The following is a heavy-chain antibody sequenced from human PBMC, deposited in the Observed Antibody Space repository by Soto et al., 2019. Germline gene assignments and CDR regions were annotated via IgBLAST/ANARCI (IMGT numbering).Heavy chain of an antibody. CDR2: INPNSGGT. D-gene: IGHD2-2*01. CDR3: ARDGAFPCSSTSCYSSDHNYYYYGMDV. Sequence: ASVKVSCKASGYTFTGYYMHWVRQAPGQGLEWMGWINPNSGGTNYAQKFQGWVTMTRDTSISTAYMELSRLRSDDTAVYYCARDGAFPCSSTSCYSSDHNYYYYGMDVWGQGTTVTVSS. CDR1: GYTFTGYY. V-gene: IGHV1-2*04. J-gene: IGHJ6*02.